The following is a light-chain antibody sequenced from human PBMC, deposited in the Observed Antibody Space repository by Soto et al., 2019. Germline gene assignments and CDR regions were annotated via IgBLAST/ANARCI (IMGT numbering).Light chain of an antibody. Sequence: EIVLTQSPLSLLVTPGEPASISCRSSQSLLNSNGYHYLDWYLQKPGQSPQLLMYLASNRASGVPDRFSGSGSGTDFTLKISRVEAEDVGVYYCMQATQSPWTFGQGTKVEIK. V-gene: IGKV2-28*01. J-gene: IGKJ1*01. CDR2: LAS. CDR1: QSLLNSNGYHY. CDR3: MQATQSPWT.